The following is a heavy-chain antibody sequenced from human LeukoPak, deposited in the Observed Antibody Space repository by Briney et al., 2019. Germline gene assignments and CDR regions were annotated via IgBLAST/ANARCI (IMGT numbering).Heavy chain of an antibody. V-gene: IGHV3-33*01. CDR1: GFTFSSYD. CDR3: ARSRYNLDY. J-gene: IGHJ4*02. Sequence: GGPLRLSCAASGFTFSSYDMHWVRQAPGKGPEWVAIIRYDGSNENYAEFVKGRFTISRDNSKKTLYLQMNSLRAEDTAVYYCARSRYNLDYWGQGTLVTVSS. CDR2: IRYDGSNE. D-gene: IGHD5-24*01.